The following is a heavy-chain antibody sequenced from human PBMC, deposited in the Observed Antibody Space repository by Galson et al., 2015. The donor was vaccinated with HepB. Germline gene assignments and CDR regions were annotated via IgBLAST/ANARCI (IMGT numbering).Heavy chain of an antibody. CDR1: GYSFTNYW. D-gene: IGHD3-9*01. J-gene: IGHJ3*02. CDR3: ARRLVYFDFNGGAFDI. V-gene: IGHV5-51*01. CDR2: IYPSDSDT. Sequence: SGAEVKKPGESLKISCQASGYSFTNYWIGWVRQMPGKGLEWMGIIYPSDSDTRYSPTFQGQVTISADKSISTAYLQWSSLKASDTAIYYCARRLVYFDFNGGAFDIWGQGTMVTVSS.